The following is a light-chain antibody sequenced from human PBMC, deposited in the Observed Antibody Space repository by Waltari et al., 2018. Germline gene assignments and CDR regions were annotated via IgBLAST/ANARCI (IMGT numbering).Light chain of an antibody. CDR1: KDIRKN. V-gene: IGKV1-33*01. CDR3: QHYNNLPYT. CDR2: DAS. Sequence: TSRASKDIRKNLSWFQERPGKAPKLLIYDASNLEAGVPSRFSGTGSGTDFSLTISSLQPEDSATHYCQHYNNLPYTFSRGTKLQIK. J-gene: IGKJ2*01.